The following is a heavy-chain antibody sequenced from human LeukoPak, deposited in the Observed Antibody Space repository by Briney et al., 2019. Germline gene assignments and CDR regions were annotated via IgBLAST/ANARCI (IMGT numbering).Heavy chain of an antibody. CDR1: GGSISSSSYY. V-gene: IGHV4-39*07. CDR2: IYRSGST. J-gene: IGHJ4*02. Sequence: PSETLSLTCTVSGGSISSSSYYWGWIRQPPGKGLEWIGTIYRSGSTYYNPSLKSRVTISVDKSKNQFSLKLSSVTAADTAVYYCARDRYGSGSYVYWGQGTLVTVSS. CDR3: ARDRYGSGSYVY. D-gene: IGHD3-10*01.